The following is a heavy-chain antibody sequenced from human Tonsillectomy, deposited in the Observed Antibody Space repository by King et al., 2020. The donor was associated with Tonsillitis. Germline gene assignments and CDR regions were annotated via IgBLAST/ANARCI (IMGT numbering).Heavy chain of an antibody. D-gene: IGHD6-13*01. J-gene: IGHJ4*02. CDR1: GGSISSYY. CDR2: IYYSGST. Sequence: QLQESGPGLVKPSETLSLTCTVSGGSISSYYWSWIRQPPGKGLEWIGYIYYSGSTNYNPSLKSRVTISVDTSKNQFSLKLSSVTAADTAVYYCARGLIWAAAGLHFDYWGQGTLVTVSS. CDR3: ARGLIWAAAGLHFDY. V-gene: IGHV4-59*01.